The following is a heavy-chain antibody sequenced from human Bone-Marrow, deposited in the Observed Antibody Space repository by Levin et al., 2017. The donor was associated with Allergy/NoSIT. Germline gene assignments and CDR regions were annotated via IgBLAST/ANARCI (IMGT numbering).Heavy chain of an antibody. CDR1: GDSLTTPQ. Sequence: SQTLSLTCQASGDSLTTPQWAWMRQSPGKGLEWIAYMYKSGVPNYNSSLNGRVSLSGDTSKRQVSLTLNFVTAADTAVYYCALVNTYFGLDPWGPG. D-gene: IGHD3-9*01. J-gene: IGHJ5*02. CDR3: ALVNTYFGLDP. CDR2: MYKSGVP. V-gene: IGHV4-59*11.